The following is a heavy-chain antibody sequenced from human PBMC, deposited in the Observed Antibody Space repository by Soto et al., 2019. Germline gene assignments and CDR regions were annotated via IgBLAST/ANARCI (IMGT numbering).Heavy chain of an antibody. V-gene: IGHV3-23*01. D-gene: IGHD3-22*01. CDR1: GFTFSSYA. CDR3: ARLYYDSSGYYPGHYFDY. Sequence: GGSLRLSCAASGFTFSSYAMSWVRQAPGKGLEWVSAISGSAGSTYYADSVKGRFTISRDNSKNTLYLQMNSLRAEDTAVYYCARLYYDSSGYYPGHYFDYWGQGTLVTVSS. J-gene: IGHJ4*02. CDR2: ISGSAGST.